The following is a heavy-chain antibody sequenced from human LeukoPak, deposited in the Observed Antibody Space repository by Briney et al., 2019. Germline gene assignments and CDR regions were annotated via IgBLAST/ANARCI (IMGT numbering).Heavy chain of an antibody. J-gene: IGHJ4*02. V-gene: IGHV1-2*02. CDR2: INPNSGGT. Sequence: ASVNVSCQSSGYTFTDYYLHWVRQAPAQGLEWMGWINPNSGGTNNAQTFQGRVTMTRDTSITTAYMELSRLRSDDTAVYYCARGGSTDSIHSCGGNCYFLDYWGQGTLVTVSS. D-gene: IGHD2-21*02. CDR3: ARGGSTDSIHSCGGNCYFLDY. CDR1: GYTFTDYY.